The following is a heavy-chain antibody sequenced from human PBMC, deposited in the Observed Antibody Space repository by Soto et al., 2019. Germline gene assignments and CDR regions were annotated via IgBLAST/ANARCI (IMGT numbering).Heavy chain of an antibody. CDR1: GYTFTSYD. V-gene: IGHV1-8*01. CDR3: ARVGIGYYDSSGYYDAFDI. J-gene: IGHJ3*02. Sequence: QVQLVQSGAEVKKPGASVKVSCKASGYTFTSYDINWVRQATGQGLEWMGWMNPNSGNTGYAQKLQGRVTMTTDTSTSTAYMELRSLRSDDTAVYYCARVGIGYYDSSGYYDAFDIWGQGTMVTVSS. D-gene: IGHD3-22*01. CDR2: MNPNSGNT.